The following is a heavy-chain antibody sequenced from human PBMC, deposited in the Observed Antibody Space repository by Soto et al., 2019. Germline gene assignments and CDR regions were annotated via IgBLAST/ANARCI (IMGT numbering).Heavy chain of an antibody. J-gene: IGHJ4*02. CDR2: INPNSGGT. CDR1: GGTSSNYA. Sequence: ASVKVSCKASGGTSSNYAISWVRQAPGQGLEWMGWINPNSGGTNYAQKFQGRVTMTRDTSISTAYMELSRLRSDDTAVYYCARDKSAVAGIFGYWGQGTMVTVSA. D-gene: IGHD6-19*01. CDR3: ARDKSAVAGIFGY. V-gene: IGHV1-2*02.